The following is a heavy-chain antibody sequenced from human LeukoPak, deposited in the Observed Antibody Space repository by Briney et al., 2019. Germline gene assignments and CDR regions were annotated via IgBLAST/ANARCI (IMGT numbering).Heavy chain of an antibody. CDR3: AGDPPRSGWFDP. Sequence: GGSLRLSCAASGFTFSSYAMSWVRQAPGQGLEWVSAISGSGGSTYYADSVKGRFTISRDNSKNTLYLQMNSLRAEGTAVYYCAGDPPRSGWFDPWGQGTLVTVSS. D-gene: IGHD3-10*01. V-gene: IGHV3-23*01. CDR1: GFTFSSYA. J-gene: IGHJ5*02. CDR2: ISGSGGST.